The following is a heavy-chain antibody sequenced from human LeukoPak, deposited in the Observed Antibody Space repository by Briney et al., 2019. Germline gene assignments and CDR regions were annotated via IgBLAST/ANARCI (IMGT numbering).Heavy chain of an antibody. CDR3: ARSYSAYYFDY. CDR1: GFTVSSNY. J-gene: IGHJ4*02. D-gene: IGHD3-10*01. CDR2: IYSGGST. V-gene: IGHV3-53*01. Sequence: PGGSLRLSCAASGFTVSSNYMSWVRQAPGKGLEWVSVIYSGGSTYYADSVKGRFTISRDNSKNTLYLQMNSLRAEDTAVYYCARSYSAYYFDYWGQGTLVTASS.